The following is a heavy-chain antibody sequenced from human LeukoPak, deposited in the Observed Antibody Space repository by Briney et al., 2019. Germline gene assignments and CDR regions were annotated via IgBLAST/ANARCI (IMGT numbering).Heavy chain of an antibody. CDR2: IYYSGST. J-gene: IGHJ6*02. CDR1: GGSISSYY. Sequence: SETLSLTCTVSGGSISSYYWSWIRQPPGKGLEWIGYIYYSGSTNYNPSLKSRVTISVDTSKNQFSLKLSSVTAADTAVYYCARRVVVAATLCYYYYGMDVWGQGTTVTVSS. V-gene: IGHV4-59*08. D-gene: IGHD2-15*01. CDR3: ARRVVVAATLCYYYYGMDV.